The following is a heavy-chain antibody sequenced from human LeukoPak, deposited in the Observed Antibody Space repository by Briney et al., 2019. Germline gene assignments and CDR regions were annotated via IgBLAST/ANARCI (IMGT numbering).Heavy chain of an antibody. V-gene: IGHV3-48*02. CDR2: ISSSSSNI. Sequence: GGSLRLSCAASGFTFSSYSMNWVRQAPGKELEWISYISSSSSNIYYADSVKGRFTISRDNAKNSLYPQMNSLRDEDTAVYYCARRGSYREFDFWGQGTLVTVSS. J-gene: IGHJ4*02. D-gene: IGHD1-26*01. CDR3: ARRGSYREFDF. CDR1: GFTFSSYS.